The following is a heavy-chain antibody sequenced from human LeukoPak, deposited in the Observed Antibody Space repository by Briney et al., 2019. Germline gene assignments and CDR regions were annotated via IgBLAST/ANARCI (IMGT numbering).Heavy chain of an antibody. V-gene: IGHV3-7*03. CDR2: IKQDGSEK. D-gene: IGHD3-22*01. Sequence: GGSLRLSCAASGFAFGNYWMSWVRLAPGKGLEWVANIKQDGSEKYYVDSVKGRFTISRDNAENSLSLQMNSLRAEDTAVYYCASAGGDSRSPLPFYYWGQGTLVTVSS. CDR3: ASAGGDSRSPLPFYY. CDR1: GFAFGNYW. J-gene: IGHJ4*02.